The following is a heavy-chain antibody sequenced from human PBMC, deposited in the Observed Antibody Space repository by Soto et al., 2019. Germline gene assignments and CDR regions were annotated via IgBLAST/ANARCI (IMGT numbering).Heavy chain of an antibody. CDR2: IYPGDSDT. D-gene: IGHD4-17*01. CDR1: GYRFTSYW. J-gene: IGHJ3*02. CDR3: ARFPAVTNHDAFDI. V-gene: IGHV5-51*01. Sequence: PGESLKISCQGSGYRFTSYWIGWVRQMPGKGLEWMGIIYPGDSDTGYSPSFQGQVTIPADKSISTAYLQWSSLEASDTAMYYCARFPAVTNHDAFDIWGQGTMVTVSS.